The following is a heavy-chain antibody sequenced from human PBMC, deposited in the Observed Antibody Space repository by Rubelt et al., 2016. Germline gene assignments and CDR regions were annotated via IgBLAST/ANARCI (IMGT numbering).Heavy chain of an antibody. CDR2: ISSSSIYI. CDR1: GFTFSSYA. J-gene: IGHJ3*02. Sequence: EVQLLESGGGLVQPGGSLRLSCAASGFTFSSYAMSWVRQAPGKGLEWVSSISSSSIYIYYADSVKGRFTISRDNAKNSLYLQMNSLRAEDTAVYYCAREGELSFFDIWGQGTMVTVSS. V-gene: IGHV3-21*01. D-gene: IGHD3-16*02. CDR3: AREGELSFFDI.